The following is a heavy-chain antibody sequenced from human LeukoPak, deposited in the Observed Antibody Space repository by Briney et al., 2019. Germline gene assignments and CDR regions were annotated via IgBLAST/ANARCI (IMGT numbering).Heavy chain of an antibody. V-gene: IGHV3-30*04. J-gene: IGHJ6*02. CDR3: ARDPGPLRYYYYGMDV. Sequence: PGGSLRLSCAASGFTFRSYAIHWVRQAPGKGLQWVAVISSDGSTKYYADSVKGRFTISRDNAKNTLYLQMNSLRAEDTAVYYCARDPGPLRYYYYGMDVWGQGTTVTVSS. CDR2: ISSDGSTK. CDR1: GFTFRSYA.